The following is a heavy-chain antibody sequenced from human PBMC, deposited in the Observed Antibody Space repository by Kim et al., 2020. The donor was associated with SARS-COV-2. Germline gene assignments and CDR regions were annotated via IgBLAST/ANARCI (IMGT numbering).Heavy chain of an antibody. D-gene: IGHD2-15*01. CDR2: IIPILGIA. CDR3: ARGGWLRGNVVAATVGWFDA. CDR1: GGTFSSYA. Sequence: SVKVSCKASGGTFSSYAISWVRQAPGQGLEWMGRIIPILGIANYAQKFQGRVTITADKSTSTAYMELSSLRSEDTAVYYCARGGWLRGNVVAATVGWFDAWGQGTLVTVSS. J-gene: IGHJ5*02. V-gene: IGHV1-69*04.